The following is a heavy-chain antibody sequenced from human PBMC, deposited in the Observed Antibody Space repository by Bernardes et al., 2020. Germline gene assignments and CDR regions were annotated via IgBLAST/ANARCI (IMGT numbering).Heavy chain of an antibody. CDR1: GYTFTSYG. D-gene: IGHD1-7*01. Sequence: ASVKVSCKASGYTFTSYGISWVRQAPGQGLEWMGWISAYNGNTNYAQKLQGRVTMTTDTSTSTAYMELRSLRSDDTAVYYCARDPNWNYKWGHYYYGMDVWGKGTTVTVSS. CDR2: ISAYNGNT. CDR3: ARDPNWNYKWGHYYYGMDV. J-gene: IGHJ6*04. V-gene: IGHV1-18*01.